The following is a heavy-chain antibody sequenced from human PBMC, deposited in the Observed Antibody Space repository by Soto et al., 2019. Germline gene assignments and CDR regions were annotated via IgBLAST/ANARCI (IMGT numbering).Heavy chain of an antibody. J-gene: IGHJ6*02. D-gene: IGHD5-12*01. CDR1: GYSFTSYW. V-gene: IGHV5-51*01. CDR2: IYPGDSDT. Sequence: GESLKISCKGSGYSFTSYWIGWVRQMPGKGLEWMGIIYPGDSDTRYSPSFQGQVTISADKSISTAYLQWSSLEASDTAMYYCASLGDGYNFYYGMDVWGQGTTVTVSS. CDR3: ASLGDGYNFYYGMDV.